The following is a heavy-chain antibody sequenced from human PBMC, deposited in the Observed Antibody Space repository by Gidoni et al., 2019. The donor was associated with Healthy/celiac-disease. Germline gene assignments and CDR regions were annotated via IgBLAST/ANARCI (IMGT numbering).Heavy chain of an antibody. J-gene: IGHJ6*02. V-gene: IGHV3-9*01. CDR1: GFTFDDYA. D-gene: IGHD2-15*01. CDR2: MSWNSGSI. CDR3: AKDQGGSMQNYYGMDV. Sequence: EVQLVESGGGLVKPGRSLRLYCAASGFTFDDYAMHWVRQAPGKGMELVSGMSWNSGSIGYADSVKGRFTISRDNAKNSLYLQMNSLRAEDTALYYCAKDQGGSMQNYYGMDVWGQGTTVTVSS.